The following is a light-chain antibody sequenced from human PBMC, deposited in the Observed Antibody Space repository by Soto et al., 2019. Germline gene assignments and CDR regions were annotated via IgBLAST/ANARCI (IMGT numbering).Light chain of an antibody. CDR2: GAS. V-gene: IGKV1-27*01. CDR1: QGISNH. CDR3: QKYNGAPRT. Sequence: DLQMTQSPSSLSASVGDRGTITDRASQGISNHVAWYQQKPGKVPKLLIYGASTLPSGVPSRFSGSGSGTDFTLTISSLQPEDFATYYCQKYNGAPRTFGQGTKVDIK. J-gene: IGKJ1*01.